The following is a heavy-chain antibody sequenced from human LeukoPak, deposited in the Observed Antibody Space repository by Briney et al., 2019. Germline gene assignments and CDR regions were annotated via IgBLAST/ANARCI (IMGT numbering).Heavy chain of an antibody. D-gene: IGHD6-13*01. V-gene: IGHV3-21*01. Sequence: GGSLRLSCAASRFTFSSYSMNWVRQAPGKGLEWVSSISSSSSYIYYADSVKGRFTISRDNAKNSLYLQMNSLRAEDTAVYYCARVYMAAADKSVWFWVDYWGQGTLVTVSS. CDR1: RFTFSSYS. CDR3: ARVYMAAADKSVWFWVDY. J-gene: IGHJ4*02. CDR2: ISSSSSYI.